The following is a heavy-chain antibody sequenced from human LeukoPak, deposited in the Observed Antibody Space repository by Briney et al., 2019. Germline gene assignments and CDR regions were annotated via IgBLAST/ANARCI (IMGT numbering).Heavy chain of an antibody. CDR1: GITLSNNG. CDR3: AKRGVVIRVILVGFHKEAYYFDS. D-gene: IGHD2-21*01. Sequence: GGSLRLSCAVSGITLSNNGMSWVRQAPGKGLEWVAGLGGSGGGTNYADSVRGRFIISRDNSKNILYLQMNSLTAEDTAVYFCAKRGVVIRVILVGFHKEAYYFDSWGQGALVTVSS. J-gene: IGHJ4*02. V-gene: IGHV3-23*01. CDR2: LGGSGGGT.